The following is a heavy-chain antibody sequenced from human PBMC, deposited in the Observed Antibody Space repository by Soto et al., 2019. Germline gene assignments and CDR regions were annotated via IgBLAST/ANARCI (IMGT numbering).Heavy chain of an antibody. D-gene: IGHD2-15*01. CDR2: IYHSGST. CDR1: SGSINSSNW. V-gene: IGHV4-4*02. Sequence: SETLSLTCAVSSGSINSSNWWSWVRQPPGKGLEWIGEIYHSGSTNYNPSRKSRVTISVDKSKHQFCVGLGSVTAADRGVSYCAQSCSGGTCYRNRAAYDIWGEGTMVTVSS. CDR3: AQSCSGGTCYRNRAAYDI. J-gene: IGHJ3*02.